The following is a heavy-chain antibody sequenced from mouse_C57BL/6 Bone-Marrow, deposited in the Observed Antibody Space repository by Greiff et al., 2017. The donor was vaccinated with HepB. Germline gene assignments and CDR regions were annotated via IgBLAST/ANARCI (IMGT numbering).Heavy chain of an antibody. CDR1: GYTFTSYW. J-gene: IGHJ4*01. D-gene: IGHD2-4*01. Sequence: QVQLQQPGAELVKPGASVKMSCKASGYTFTSYWITWVKQRPGQGLEWIGDIYPGSGSTNYNEKFKSKATLTVDTSSSTAYMQLSSLTYEDSAVYYCAREGLRRGYAMDYWGQGTSVTVSS. V-gene: IGHV1-55*01. CDR3: AREGLRRGYAMDY. CDR2: IYPGSGST.